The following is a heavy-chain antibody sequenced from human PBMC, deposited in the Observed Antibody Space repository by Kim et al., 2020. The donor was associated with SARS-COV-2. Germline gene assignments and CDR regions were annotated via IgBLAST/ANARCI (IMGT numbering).Heavy chain of an antibody. Sequence: YPHPSLKGRVTISVDTSKNQFSLKLSSVTAADTAVYYCARHRSSGYFDYWGQGTLVTVSS. D-gene: IGHD3-22*01. J-gene: IGHJ4*02. CDR3: ARHRSSGYFDY. V-gene: IGHV4-39*01.